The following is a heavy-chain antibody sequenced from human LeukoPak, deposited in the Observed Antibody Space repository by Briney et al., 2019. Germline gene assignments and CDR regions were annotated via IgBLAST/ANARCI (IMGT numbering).Heavy chain of an antibody. CDR2: ISGSGGST. CDR1: GFTFSSYA. Sequence: GGSLGLSCAASGFTFSSYAMSWVRQAPGKGLEWVSAISGSGGSTYYADSVKGRFTISRDNSKNTLYLQMNSLRAEDTAVYYCAKDLRDYGAFDYWGQGTLVTVSS. J-gene: IGHJ4*02. D-gene: IGHD4-17*01. CDR3: AKDLRDYGAFDY. V-gene: IGHV3-23*01.